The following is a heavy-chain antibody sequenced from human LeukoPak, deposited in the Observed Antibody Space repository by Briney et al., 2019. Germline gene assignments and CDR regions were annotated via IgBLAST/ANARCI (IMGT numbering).Heavy chain of an antibody. V-gene: IGHV3-23*01. CDR1: GFTFSTYA. Sequence: PGGSLRLSCAVSGFTFSTYAMFWVRQAPGKGLEWVSGMNGMTDTYYADSVKARYTISRDNSKDTLYLQMNSMTAEDTAVFYCAKGVYYGSVNFDYWGQGTLVTTSS. J-gene: IGHJ4*02. CDR3: AKGVYYGSVNFDY. D-gene: IGHD3-10*01. CDR2: MNGMTDT.